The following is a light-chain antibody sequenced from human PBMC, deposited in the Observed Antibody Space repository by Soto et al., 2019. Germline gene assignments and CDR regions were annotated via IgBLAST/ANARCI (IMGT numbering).Light chain of an antibody. CDR2: EGS. Sequence: SALTQPASVSGSPGQSITISCTGTSSDVGSYKLVSWYQQHPGKAPKLMIYEGSKRPSGVFNRFSGSKSGNTASLTTSGLQAEDEADYYCCSYAGSSTYVVFGGGSKLTVL. V-gene: IGLV2-23*01. CDR3: CSYAGSSTYVV. CDR1: SSDVGSYKL. J-gene: IGLJ2*01.